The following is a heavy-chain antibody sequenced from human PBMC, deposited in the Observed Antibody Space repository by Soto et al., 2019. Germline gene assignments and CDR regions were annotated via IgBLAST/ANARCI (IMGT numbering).Heavy chain of an antibody. V-gene: IGHV3-7*01. J-gene: IGHJ6*02. CDR2: IKGDGSEK. CDR3: GRDEGRNGVGV. Sequence: EVRLVESGGGLVQPGGSLRLSCVASGFTFTSYWMSWVRQAPGKGLEWVANIKGDGSEKRYVDSVKGRLTISRDNAKNSVYLQMHSLRVEDTALFYCGRDEGRNGVGVWGQGTTVTGSS. CDR1: GFTFTSYW.